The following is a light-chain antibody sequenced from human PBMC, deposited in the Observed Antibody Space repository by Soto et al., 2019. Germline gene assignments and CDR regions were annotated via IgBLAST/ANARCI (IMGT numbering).Light chain of an antibody. CDR3: QQGYSNPWT. CDR2: AAS. CDR1: QGISTY. Sequence: DIQMTQSPSSLSASVGDRVTITCRASQGISTYLNWYHQKPGKAPKLLIYAASSLQSGVPSRFSGSGSETDFTLTISSLQPEDFATYSCQQGYSNPWTFGQGTKVDIK. V-gene: IGKV1-39*01. J-gene: IGKJ1*01.